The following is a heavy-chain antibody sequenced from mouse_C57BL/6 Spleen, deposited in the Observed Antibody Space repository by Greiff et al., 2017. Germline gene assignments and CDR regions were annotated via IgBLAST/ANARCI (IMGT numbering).Heavy chain of an antibody. CDR3: ITGSCAY. V-gene: IGHV1-55*01. D-gene: IGHD4-1*01. CDR1: GYTFTSYW. Sequence: VQLQQPEAALVKPGASVKMSCKPSGYTFTSYWLTWVKRRPGQGLGWFGDIYPGRVSTNYNEKFKSKATLTVDTSSSTAYMQLSSLTSEDSAVYYCITGSCAYWGQGTLVTVSA. CDR2: IYPGRVST. J-gene: IGHJ3*01.